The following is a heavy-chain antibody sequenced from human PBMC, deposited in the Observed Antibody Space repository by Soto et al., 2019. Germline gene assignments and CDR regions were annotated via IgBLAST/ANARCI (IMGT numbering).Heavy chain of an antibody. CDR1: GYTFTSYG. V-gene: IGHV1-18*01. J-gene: IGHJ6*03. CDR3: ARDQAGVVTPYYYYYYMDV. D-gene: IGHD3-3*01. CDR2: ISAYNGNT. Sequence: ASVKVSCKASGYTFTSYGISWVRQAPGQGLEWMGWISAYNGNTNYAQKLQGRVTMTTDTSTSTAYMELRSLRSDDTAVYYCARDQAGVVTPYYYYYYMDVWGKGTTVTVSS.